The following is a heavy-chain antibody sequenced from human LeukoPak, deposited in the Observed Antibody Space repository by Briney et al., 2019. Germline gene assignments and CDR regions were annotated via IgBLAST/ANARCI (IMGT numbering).Heavy chain of an antibody. Sequence: VASVKVSCKASGFTFTSYGISWVRQAPGQGLEWMGWINTYNGNTNYVQKFQGRVTMTTDTSTSTAYMELRSLRSDDTAVYYCARVIGCSSTSCSPLYYFYMDVWGKGTTVTVSS. V-gene: IGHV1-18*01. J-gene: IGHJ6*03. D-gene: IGHD2-2*01. CDR1: GFTFTSYG. CDR3: ARVIGCSSTSCSPLYYFYMDV. CDR2: INTYNGNT.